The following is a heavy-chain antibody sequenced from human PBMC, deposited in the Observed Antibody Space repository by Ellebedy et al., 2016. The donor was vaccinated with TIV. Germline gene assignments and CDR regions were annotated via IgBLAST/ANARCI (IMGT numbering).Heavy chain of an antibody. Sequence: SETLSLTXTVSGGSISSYYWSWIRQPAGKELEWIGEIYSSGSTKYNPSLKSRVTISVDTSKNQFSLKLISLTAADTAIYYCARHGGAYFSYWGQGTLVTVSS. CDR1: GGSISSYY. J-gene: IGHJ4*02. V-gene: IGHV4-4*07. CDR3: ARHGGAYFSY. CDR2: IYSSGST. D-gene: IGHD1-26*01.